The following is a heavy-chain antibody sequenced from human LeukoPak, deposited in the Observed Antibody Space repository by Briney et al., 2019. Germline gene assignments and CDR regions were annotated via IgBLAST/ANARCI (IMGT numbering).Heavy chain of an antibody. Sequence: SGGSLRLSCAASGFTFSRYWMHWVRQAPGKGLVWVSRINSDGSSTSYADSVKGRFTISRDNAKNTLYLQMNSLRVEDTAVYYCARDQDPLRWELLSYWGQGTLVTVSS. CDR2: INSDGSST. CDR3: ARDQDPLRWELLSY. J-gene: IGHJ4*02. V-gene: IGHV3-74*01. CDR1: GFTFSRYW. D-gene: IGHD1-26*01.